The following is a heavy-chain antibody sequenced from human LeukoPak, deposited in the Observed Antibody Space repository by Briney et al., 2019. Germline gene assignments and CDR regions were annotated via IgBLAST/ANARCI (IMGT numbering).Heavy chain of an antibody. CDR3: ARTTFGVVMGYYYYYMDV. CDR1: GGSFSGYY. CDR2: INHSGST. J-gene: IGHJ6*03. V-gene: IGHV4-34*01. Sequence: PSETLSLTCAVYGGSFSGYYWSWIRQPPGKGLEWIGEINHSGSTNYNPSLKSRVTISVDTSKNQFSLKLSSVTAADTAVYYCARTTFGVVMGYYYYYMDVWGKGTTVTVSS. D-gene: IGHD3-3*01.